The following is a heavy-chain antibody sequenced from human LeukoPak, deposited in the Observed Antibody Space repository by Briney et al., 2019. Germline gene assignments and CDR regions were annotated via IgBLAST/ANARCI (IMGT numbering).Heavy chain of an antibody. CDR3: ARDDTIFGVVGTFDY. CDR2: IKQDGSEK. Sequence: GGSLRLSCAASGFTFSSYWMSWVRQAPGKGLEWVANIKQDGSEKYYVDSVKGRFTISRDNAKNSLYLQMNSLRAEDTAVHYCARDDTIFGVVGTFDYWGQGTLVTVSS. D-gene: IGHD3-3*01. CDR1: GFTFSSYW. J-gene: IGHJ4*02. V-gene: IGHV3-7*01.